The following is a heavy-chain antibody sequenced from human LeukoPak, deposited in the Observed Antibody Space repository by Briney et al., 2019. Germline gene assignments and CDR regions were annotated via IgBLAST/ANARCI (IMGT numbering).Heavy chain of an antibody. CDR2: MYYSGST. CDR3: ARVRYSSSGKYYFDS. Sequence: SETLSLTCTVSGDSISSYYWSWIRQPPGRGLEWIGYMYYSGSTNYNPSLKSRVTISMGTSKDQFSLKLSSGTAADTAVYYCARVRYSSSGKYYFDSWGQGTLVTVSS. CDR1: GDSISSYY. V-gene: IGHV4-59*01. J-gene: IGHJ4*02. D-gene: IGHD6-13*01.